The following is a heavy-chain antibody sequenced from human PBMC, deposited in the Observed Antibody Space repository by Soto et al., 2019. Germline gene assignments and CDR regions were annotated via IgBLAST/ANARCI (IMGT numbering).Heavy chain of an antibody. CDR3: ARVSHITGTAGY. Sequence: QVQLVQSGAEVKKPGSSVKVSCKASGGTFSSYAISWVRQAPGQGLEWMGGIIPIFGTANYAQKFQGRVMITADESTSPAYMELSILRSEDTAVYYCARVSHITGTAGYWGQGTLVTVSS. CDR2: IIPIFGTA. V-gene: IGHV1-69*01. D-gene: IGHD1-7*01. CDR1: GGTFSSYA. J-gene: IGHJ4*02.